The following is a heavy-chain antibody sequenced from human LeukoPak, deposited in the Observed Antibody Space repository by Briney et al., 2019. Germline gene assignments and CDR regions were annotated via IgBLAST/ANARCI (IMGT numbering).Heavy chain of an antibody. CDR1: DGSITNYD. D-gene: IGHD2-8*01. J-gene: IGHJ4*02. V-gene: IGHV4-59*01. CDR3: AETHGVP. Sequence: SETLSLTCTVSDGSITNYDWSWVRQPPGKGLEFIGHVHYSGTTNYNPSLRSRVTISIDTSKKHFFLKLKSVTAADTAVYYCAETHGVPWGQGTLVTVSS. CDR2: VHYSGTT.